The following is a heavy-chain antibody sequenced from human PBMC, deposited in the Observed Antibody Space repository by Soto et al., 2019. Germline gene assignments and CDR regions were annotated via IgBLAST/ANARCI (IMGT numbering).Heavy chain of an antibody. Sequence: LSLTCAVYGGSFSGYYWSWSRQPPGKGREWIGEINHSGSTNYNPSLKSRVTISVDTSKNQFSLKLSSVTAADTAVYYCARAHGDYVSDWFDPWGQGTLVTV. CDR3: ARAHGDYVSDWFDP. CDR2: INHSGST. CDR1: GGSFSGYY. D-gene: IGHD4-17*01. J-gene: IGHJ5*02. V-gene: IGHV4-34*01.